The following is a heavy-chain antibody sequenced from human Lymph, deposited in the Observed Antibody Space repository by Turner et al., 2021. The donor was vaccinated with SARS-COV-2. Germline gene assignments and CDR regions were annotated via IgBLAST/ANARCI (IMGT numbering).Heavy chain of an antibody. J-gene: IGHJ6*02. D-gene: IGHD3-10*01. V-gene: IGHV3-30*04. CDR1: GFTFSTYA. CDR3: ARYGAGGYFYYGLDV. CDR2: ISYDGSNK. Sequence: QVQLLGSGGCVVEHGRSLRLSCAASGFTFSTYAIHWVRQAAGKGLEWVAVISYDGSNKYYADSVKGRFTISRDNSKNTLYLQMNSLRAEDTAVYYCARYGAGGYFYYGLDVWGQGTTVTVSS.